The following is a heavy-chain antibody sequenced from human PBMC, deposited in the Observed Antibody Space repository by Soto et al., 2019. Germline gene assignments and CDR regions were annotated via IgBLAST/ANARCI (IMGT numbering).Heavy chain of an antibody. CDR3: AKDYQDYYDSSGYYP. J-gene: IGHJ5*02. V-gene: IGHV3-23*01. CDR1: GFTFSSYA. D-gene: IGHD3-22*01. Sequence: PGGSLRLSCAASGFTFSSYAMSWVRQAPGKGLEWVSAISGSGGSTYYADSVKGRFTISRDNSKNTLYLQMNSLRAEDTAVYYCAKDYQDYYDSSGYYPWGQGTLVTVSS. CDR2: ISGSGGST.